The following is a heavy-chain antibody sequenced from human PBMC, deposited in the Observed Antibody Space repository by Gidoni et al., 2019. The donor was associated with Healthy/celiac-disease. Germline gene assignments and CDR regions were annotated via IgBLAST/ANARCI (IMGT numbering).Heavy chain of an antibody. CDR3: ARAQVVVVVAATPFYYYYGMDV. D-gene: IGHD2-15*01. V-gene: IGHV3-74*01. CDR2: INSDGSST. Sequence: EVQLVESGGGLVQPGGSLRPSCAASGFTFSSYWMHWVRQAPGKGLVWVPRINSDGSSTSYADSVKGRFTISRDNAKNTLYLQMNSLRAEDTAVYYCARAQVVVVVAATPFYYYYGMDVWGQGTTVTVSS. CDR1: GFTFSSYW. J-gene: IGHJ6*02.